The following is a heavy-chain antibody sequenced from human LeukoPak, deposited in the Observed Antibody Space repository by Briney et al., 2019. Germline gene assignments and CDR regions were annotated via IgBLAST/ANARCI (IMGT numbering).Heavy chain of an antibody. CDR1: SGSISTSNYY. CDR2: IFYSGST. J-gene: IGHJ3*02. Sequence: PSETLSLTCTVSSGSISTSNYYWGWVRQPPGKALEWIGNIFYSGSTYYSPSLKSRVTISVDTSKNHFSLKLSSVTAADTAVYYCARGMATIIDAFDIWGQGTMVTVSS. CDR3: ARGMATIIDAFDI. V-gene: IGHV4-39*02. D-gene: IGHD5-24*01.